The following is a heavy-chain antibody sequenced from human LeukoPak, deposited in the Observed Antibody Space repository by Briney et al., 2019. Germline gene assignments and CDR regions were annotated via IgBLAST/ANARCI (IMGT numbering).Heavy chain of an antibody. CDR3: TTDCPSSTVAAGGTCAFDI. D-gene: IGHD6-13*01. J-gene: IGHJ3*02. CDR2: IQSKTEGGTT. Sequence: VGSLRLSCAACGFTHRNTWMSGGRRAPVQELEAHSRIQSKTEGGTTEYAALVKGRFAISRDDSKNTLYLQINSLKTEDTAVYYCTTDCPSSTVAAGGTCAFDIWGQGTMVTVSS. V-gene: IGHV3-15*01. CDR1: GFTHRNTW.